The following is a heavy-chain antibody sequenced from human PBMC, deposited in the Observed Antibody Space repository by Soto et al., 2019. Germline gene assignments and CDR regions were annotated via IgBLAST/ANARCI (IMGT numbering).Heavy chain of an antibody. D-gene: IGHD1-7*01. V-gene: IGHV1-3*01. CDR1: GYTFTSYA. CDR2: INAGNGNT. Sequence: ASVKVSCKASGYTFTSYAMHWVRQAPGQRLEWMGWINAGNGNTKYSQKYQGRVTITRDTSASTAYMKMSSLKSEDTSVYYCARLSKLSTGTTFNWFDPWGQGTLVTVSS. CDR3: ARLSKLSTGTTFNWFDP. J-gene: IGHJ5*02.